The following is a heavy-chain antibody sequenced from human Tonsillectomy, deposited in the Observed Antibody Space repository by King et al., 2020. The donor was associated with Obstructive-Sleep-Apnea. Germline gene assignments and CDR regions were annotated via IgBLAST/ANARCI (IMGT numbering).Heavy chain of an antibody. V-gene: IGHV5-10-1*01. CDR1: GYSFSSYY. D-gene: IGHD6-13*01. CDR3: AKEYSSSWSDDY. Sequence: QLVQSGAEVKKPGESLRISCQGSGYSFSSYYITWVRQMPGKGLEWMGRIDPSDSDTNYIPSFQGHVTISVDKSINTAYLQWSSLKASDTAMYYCAKEYSSSWSDDYWGQGTLVTVSS. CDR2: IDPSDSDT. J-gene: IGHJ4*02.